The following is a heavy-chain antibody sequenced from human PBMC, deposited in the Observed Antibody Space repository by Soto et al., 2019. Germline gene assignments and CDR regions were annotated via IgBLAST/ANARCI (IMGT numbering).Heavy chain of an antibody. Sequence: QVQLQESGPGLVKPSQTLSLTCTVSGGSISSGDYYWSWIRQPPGKGLEWIGYIYYSGSTYYNPYLKSRVTISVDTSKNQFSLKLSSVTAADTAVYYCARVTMIVVVITQYYFDYWGQGTLVTVSS. CDR1: GGSISSGDYY. D-gene: IGHD3-22*01. CDR2: IYYSGST. J-gene: IGHJ4*02. V-gene: IGHV4-30-4*01. CDR3: ARVTMIVVVITQYYFDY.